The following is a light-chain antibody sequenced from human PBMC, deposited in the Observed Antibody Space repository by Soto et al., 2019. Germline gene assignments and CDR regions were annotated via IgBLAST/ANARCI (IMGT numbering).Light chain of an antibody. J-gene: IGLJ1*01. Sequence: QSVLTQPGSVSGSPGQSITIAFTGTSSDVGAYNYVSWYQQHPGKAPKLMIYEVTNRPSGVSTRFSGSKSGNTASLTISGLQAEDEADYYCCSFTSGNTAYVFGTGTKVTVL. CDR3: CSFTSGNTAYV. CDR2: EVT. CDR1: SSDVGAYNY. V-gene: IGLV2-14*01.